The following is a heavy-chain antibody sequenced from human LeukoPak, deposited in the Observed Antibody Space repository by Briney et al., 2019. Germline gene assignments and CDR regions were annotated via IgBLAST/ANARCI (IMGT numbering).Heavy chain of an antibody. CDR3: ARGHHGSGISFDY. Sequence: GGSLRLSCAASGFTFSSYSMNWVRQAPGKGLEWVSSISSSSSYIYYADSVKGRFTISRDNAKNSLYLQMNSLRAEDTAVYYCARGHHGSGISFDYWGQGTLVTVSS. D-gene: IGHD3-10*01. CDR2: ISSSSSYI. CDR1: GFTFSSYS. V-gene: IGHV3-21*01. J-gene: IGHJ4*02.